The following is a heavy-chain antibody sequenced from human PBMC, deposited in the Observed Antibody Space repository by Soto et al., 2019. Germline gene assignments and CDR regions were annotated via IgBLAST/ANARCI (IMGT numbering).Heavy chain of an antibody. D-gene: IGHD5-18*01. Sequence: GGSLSLACAASGFTVGSNYMSWVRQAPGKGLEWVSVIYSGGSTYYADSVKGRFTISRDNSKNTLYLQMNSLRAEDTAVYYCARDAFGYSYGYLYYGMDVWGQGTTVTVSS. CDR1: GFTVGSNY. CDR3: ARDAFGYSYGYLYYGMDV. J-gene: IGHJ6*02. V-gene: IGHV3-53*01. CDR2: IYSGGST.